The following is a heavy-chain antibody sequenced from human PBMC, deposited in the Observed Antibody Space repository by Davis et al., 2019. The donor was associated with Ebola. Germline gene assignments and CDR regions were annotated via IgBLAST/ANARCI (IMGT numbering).Heavy chain of an antibody. V-gene: IGHV4-30-4*01. D-gene: IGHD5-18*01. CDR1: GGSISSGDYY. CDR3: AREVDTAMVRQDAFDI. CDR2: IYYSGST. Sequence: PSETLSLTCTVSGGSISSGDYYWSWIRQPPGKGLEWIGYIYYSGSTYYNPSLKSRVTISVDTSKNQFSLKLSSVTAADTAVYYCAREVDTAMVRQDAFDIWGQGTMVTVSS. J-gene: IGHJ3*02.